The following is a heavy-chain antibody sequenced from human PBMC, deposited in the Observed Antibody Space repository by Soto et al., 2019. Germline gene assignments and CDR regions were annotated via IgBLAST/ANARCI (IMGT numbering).Heavy chain of an antibody. CDR3: AKDRDPSSNAFDI. Sequence: GGSPRLSCAASGFTFSSYAMSWVRQAPGKGLEWVSAISGSGGSTYYADSVKGRFTISRDNSKNTLYLQMNSLRAEDTAVYYCAKDRDPSSNAFDIWGQGTMVTVSS. V-gene: IGHV3-23*01. D-gene: IGHD3-3*02. J-gene: IGHJ3*02. CDR2: ISGSGGST. CDR1: GFTFSSYA.